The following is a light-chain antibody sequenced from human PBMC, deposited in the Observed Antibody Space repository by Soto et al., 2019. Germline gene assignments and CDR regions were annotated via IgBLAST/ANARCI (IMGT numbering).Light chain of an antibody. V-gene: IGLV2-11*01. CDR3: CSYAGSYTWV. Sequence: QSVLTQPPSASGTPGQRVTISCTETSSDVGGYNYVSWYQQHPGKAPKLMIYDVSKRPSGVPDRFSGSKSGHTASLTISGLQAEDEADYYCCSYAGSYTWVFGGGTKLTVL. CDR2: DVS. J-gene: IGLJ3*02. CDR1: SSDVGGYNY.